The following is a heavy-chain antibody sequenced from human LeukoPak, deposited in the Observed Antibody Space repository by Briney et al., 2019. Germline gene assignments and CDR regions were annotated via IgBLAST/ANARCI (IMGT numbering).Heavy chain of an antibody. Sequence: SETLSLTCTVSGGSISSYYWSWLRQPPGKGLEGIGYIYYSGSTNYNPSLKSRVTISVDTSKNQFSLKLSSVTAADTAVYYCARQGISHTYWFDPWGQGTLVTVSS. V-gene: IGHV4-59*08. CDR3: ARQGISHTYWFDP. CDR2: IYYSGST. J-gene: IGHJ5*02. D-gene: IGHD6-13*01. CDR1: GGSISSYY.